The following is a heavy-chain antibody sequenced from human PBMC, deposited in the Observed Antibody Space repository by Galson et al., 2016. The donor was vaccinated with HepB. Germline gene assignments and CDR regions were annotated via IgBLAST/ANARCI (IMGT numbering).Heavy chain of an antibody. D-gene: IGHD1-20*01. V-gene: IGHV4-31*03. CDR1: GGSIISGGHS. Sequence: TLSLTCTVSGGSIISGGHSWSWIRQHPGKGLEWIGYIYYSGSTSYNPSLKSRVTISKNTSKKQFSLKLSSVTAADTAVYYCARVFSSGGYNYFDPWGQGTLVTVSS. CDR2: IYYSGST. CDR3: ARVFSSGGYNYFDP. J-gene: IGHJ5*02.